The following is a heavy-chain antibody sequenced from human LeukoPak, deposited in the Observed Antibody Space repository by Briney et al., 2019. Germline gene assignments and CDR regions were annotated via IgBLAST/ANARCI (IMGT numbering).Heavy chain of an antibody. Sequence: PGGSLRLSCAASGFTASSNYMSWVRQAPGKGLEWVSLIYSGGVTYYADSVKGRFIISRDNSKNTLFLQMNSLRAEDTAVYYCARAPSGWSDYWYFDLWGRGTLVTVSS. D-gene: IGHD6-19*01. CDR1: GFTASSNY. J-gene: IGHJ2*01. V-gene: IGHV3-53*01. CDR2: IYSGGVT. CDR3: ARAPSGWSDYWYFDL.